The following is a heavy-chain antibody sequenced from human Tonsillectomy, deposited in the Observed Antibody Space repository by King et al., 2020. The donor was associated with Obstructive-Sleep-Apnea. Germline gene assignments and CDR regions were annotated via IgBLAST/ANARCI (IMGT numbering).Heavy chain of an antibody. CDR1: GFTFNNAW. CDR2: IKSKTDGGTT. D-gene: IGHD3-10*01. CDR3: TTVWHTWYGGPDF. J-gene: IGHJ4*02. Sequence: VQLVESGGGLGKPGGSLRLSCAASGFTFNNAWMSWVRQAPGKGLEWVGRIKSKTDGGTTDYAAPVKGSFTISRDDSKNTLYLQMNSLKTEDTAVYYCTTVWHTWYGGPDFWGQGTLVTVSS. V-gene: IGHV3-15*01.